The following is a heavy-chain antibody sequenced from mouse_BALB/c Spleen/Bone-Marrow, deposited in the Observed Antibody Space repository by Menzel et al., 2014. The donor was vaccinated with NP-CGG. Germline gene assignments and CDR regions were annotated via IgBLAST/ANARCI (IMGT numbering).Heavy chain of an antibody. CDR2: IRSGGSYT. CDR1: GFTFSSYA. Sequence: EVQLQESGGNLVKPGGSLKLSCAASGFTFSSYAMSWVRQTPEKRLEWVATIRSGGSYTYYPDSVRGRFTISRDNAKSTLYLQMRSLRSEDTAMYYCARQGDGYYDYWGQGTTLTVSS. V-gene: IGHV5-9-3*01. D-gene: IGHD2-3*01. J-gene: IGHJ2*01. CDR3: ARQGDGYYDY.